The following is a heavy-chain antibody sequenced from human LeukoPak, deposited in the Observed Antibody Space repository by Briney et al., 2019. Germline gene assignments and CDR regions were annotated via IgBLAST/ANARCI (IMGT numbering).Heavy chain of an antibody. CDR1: GYTFTSYG. V-gene: IGHV1-18*01. CDR3: ARGAYGDYVPYYFDY. CDR2: ISTYNSDT. Sequence: GASVKVSCKTSGYTFTSYGVSWVRQAPGQGLEWMGWISTYNSDTNYAQKLQGRVTMTTDTSTSTAYVELRSLTSDDTAVYYCARGAYGDYVPYYFDYWGQGTLVTVSS. D-gene: IGHD4-17*01. J-gene: IGHJ4*02.